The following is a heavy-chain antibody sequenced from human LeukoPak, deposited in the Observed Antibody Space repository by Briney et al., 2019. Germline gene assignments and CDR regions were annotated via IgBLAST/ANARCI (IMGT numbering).Heavy chain of an antibody. V-gene: IGHV1-69*13. CDR2: IIPIFGTA. Sequence: SVKVSCKASGGTFSSYAISWVRQAPGQGLEWMGGIIPIFGTANYAQKFQGRVTITADESTSIAYMELSSLRSEDTAVYYCARASTSITIFGVVIEGNWFDPWGQGTPVTASS. J-gene: IGHJ5*02. CDR3: ARASTSITIFGVVIEGNWFDP. CDR1: GGTFSSYA. D-gene: IGHD3-3*01.